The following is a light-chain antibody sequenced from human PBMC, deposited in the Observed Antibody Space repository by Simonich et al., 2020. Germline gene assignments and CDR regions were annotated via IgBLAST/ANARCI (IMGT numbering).Light chain of an antibody. CDR1: RSDVGGYNY. CDR3: SSYTSSSTV. J-gene: IGLJ2*01. Sequence: QSGLTQPASVSGSPGQSIPISCTGTRSDVGGYNYVSWYQQNPGKAPKFMIYDVSKRPSGVANRFSGSNAGNTASLTISGLQAEDEADYYCSSYTSSSTVFGGGTKLTVL. V-gene: IGLV2-14*01. CDR2: DVS.